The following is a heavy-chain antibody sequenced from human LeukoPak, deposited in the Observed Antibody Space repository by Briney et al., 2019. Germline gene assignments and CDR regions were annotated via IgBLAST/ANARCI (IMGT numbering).Heavy chain of an antibody. J-gene: IGHJ4*02. D-gene: IGHD2-21*02. CDR1: GFTFSSYA. Sequence: GRSLRLSCAASGFTFSSYAMHWVRQAPGEGLEWVAVISYDGSNKYYADSVKGRFTISRDNSKNTLYLQMNSLRAEDTAVYYCAGEQLGVVVTAIPVVWGQGTLVTVSS. CDR2: ISYDGSNK. V-gene: IGHV3-30-3*01. CDR3: AGEQLGVVVTAIPVV.